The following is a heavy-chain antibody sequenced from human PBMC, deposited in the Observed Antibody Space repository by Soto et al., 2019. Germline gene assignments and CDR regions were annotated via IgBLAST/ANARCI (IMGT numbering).Heavy chain of an antibody. J-gene: IGHJ4*02. CDR1: GYGFTTYG. V-gene: IGHV1-18*01. CDR2: ISAHNGNT. CDR3: ARGRYGDY. D-gene: IGHD1-1*01. Sequence: QVHLVQSGAEVKKPGASVKVSCKGSGYGFTTYGITWVRQAPGQGLEWMAWISAHNGNTNYAQKLQGRVTVNRDTSTSTAYMDLRSLRSDDTAVYYCARGRYGDYWGQGDLVTVSS.